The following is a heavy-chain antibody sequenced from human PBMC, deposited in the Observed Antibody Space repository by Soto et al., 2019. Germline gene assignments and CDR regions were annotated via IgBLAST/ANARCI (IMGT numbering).Heavy chain of an antibody. CDR1: GFSLSTSGMC. CDR2: IDWDDDK. V-gene: IGHV2-70*01. D-gene: IGHD5-12*01. CDR3: ARIRRGYSGYGPDYFDY. Sequence: SGPTLVNPTQTLTLTCTFSGFSLSTSGMCVSWISQPPGKALEWLALIDWDDDKYYSTSLKTRLTISKDTSKNQVVLTMTNMDPVDTATYYCARIRRGYSGYGPDYFDYWGQGTLVTVSP. J-gene: IGHJ4*02.